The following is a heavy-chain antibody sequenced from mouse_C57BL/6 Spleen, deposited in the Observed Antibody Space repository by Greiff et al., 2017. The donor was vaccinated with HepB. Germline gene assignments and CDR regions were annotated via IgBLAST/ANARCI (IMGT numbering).Heavy chain of an antibody. Sequence: QVQLQQPGAELVKPGASVKLSCKASGYTFTSYWMHWVKQRPGQGLEWIGMIHPNSGSTNYYEKFKSKATLTVDKTSSTAYMQLSSLTSEDSAVYYCARWVVENSNAMDYWGKGTSVTVSS. V-gene: IGHV1-64*01. CDR2: IHPNSGST. CDR1: GYTFTSYW. CDR3: ARWVVENSNAMDY. J-gene: IGHJ4*01. D-gene: IGHD1-1*01.